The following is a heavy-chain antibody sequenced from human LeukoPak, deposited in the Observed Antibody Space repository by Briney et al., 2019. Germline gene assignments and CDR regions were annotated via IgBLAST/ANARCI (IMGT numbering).Heavy chain of an antibody. V-gene: IGHV3-23*01. J-gene: IGHJ4*02. CDR2: ISRSADNT. D-gene: IGHD5-18*01. CDR1: GFTFSSYA. CDR3: AKDLGNSFGYENVFDY. Sequence: GGSLRLSCAASGFTFSSYAMNWVRQAPGKGLEWVSGISRSADNTCYTDSVKGRFTISRENSKNTLYLQMSSLRAEDTAVYYCAKDLGNSFGYENVFDYWGQGTLVTVSS.